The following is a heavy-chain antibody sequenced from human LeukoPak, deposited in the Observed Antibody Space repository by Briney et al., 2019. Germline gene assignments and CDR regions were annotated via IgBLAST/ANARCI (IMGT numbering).Heavy chain of an antibody. CDR1: GGSISSYYW. D-gene: IGHD5-12*01. CDR3: AHSSRYDFDY. Sequence: TLSLTCTVSGGSISSYYWSWIRQPPGKALEWLALIYWNDDKRYSPSLKSRLTITKDTSKNQVVLTMTNMDPVDTATYYCAHSSRYDFDYWGQGTLVTVSS. J-gene: IGHJ4*02. V-gene: IGHV2-5*01. CDR2: IYWNDDK.